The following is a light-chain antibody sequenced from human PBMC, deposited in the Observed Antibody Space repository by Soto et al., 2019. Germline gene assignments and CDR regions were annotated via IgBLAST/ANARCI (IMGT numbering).Light chain of an antibody. CDR3: CSYTDSRTHI. V-gene: IGLV2-14*01. CDR2: EVS. CDR1: SXDVGGYNY. J-gene: IGLJ1*01. Sequence: QSVLTQPASVSGSPGQSITISCTGTSXDVGGYNYVSWYQQHPGKAPKLIIFEVSYRPSGISNRFSASKSGDTASLTISGLQADDEADYYCCSYTDSRTHIFGSGTKVTVL.